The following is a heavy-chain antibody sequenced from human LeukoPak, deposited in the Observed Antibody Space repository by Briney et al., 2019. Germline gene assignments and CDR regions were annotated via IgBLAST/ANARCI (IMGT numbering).Heavy chain of an antibody. CDR3: ARVGPGWEGMTPLYYFDY. CDR2: LYYSGST. CDR1: GGSISSGSYY. V-gene: IGHV4-39*07. Sequence: SETLSLTCTVSGGSISSGSYYWGWIRQPPGKGLEWIGSLYYSGSTYYNPSLKSRVTMSVDTSKNQFSLKLKSVTAADTAVYYCARVGPGWEGMTPLYYFDYWGQGTLVTVSS. J-gene: IGHJ4*02. D-gene: IGHD1-26*01.